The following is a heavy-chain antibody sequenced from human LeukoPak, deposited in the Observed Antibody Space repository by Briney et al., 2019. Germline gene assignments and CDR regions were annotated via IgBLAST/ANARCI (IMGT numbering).Heavy chain of an antibody. Sequence: GGSLRLSCVATGFTFDNAWMSWVRQAPGKGLEWVGRIRSKSDGGTTDYAAPVKGRFTISRDDSKNTLYLQMNSLKTEDTAVYYCSSPGRLLAVAGYYFDYWGQGTLVTVSS. J-gene: IGHJ4*02. CDR1: GFTFDNAW. CDR2: IRSKSDGGTT. D-gene: IGHD6-19*01. V-gene: IGHV3-15*01. CDR3: SSPGRLLAVAGYYFDY.